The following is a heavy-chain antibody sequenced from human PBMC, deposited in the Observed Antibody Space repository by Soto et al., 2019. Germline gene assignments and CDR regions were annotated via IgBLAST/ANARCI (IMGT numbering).Heavy chain of an antibody. CDR2: ISGSGGST. CDR1: GFTFSSYA. V-gene: IGHV3-23*01. D-gene: IGHD5-18*01. CDR3: AKDRYSYGSLGKYFDY. Sequence: SGGSLRLSCAASGFTFSSYAMSWVRQAPGKGLEWVSAISGSGGSTYYADSVKGRFTISRDNSKNTLYLQMDSLRAEDTAVYYCAKDRYSYGSLGKYFDYWGQGTLVTVSS. J-gene: IGHJ4*02.